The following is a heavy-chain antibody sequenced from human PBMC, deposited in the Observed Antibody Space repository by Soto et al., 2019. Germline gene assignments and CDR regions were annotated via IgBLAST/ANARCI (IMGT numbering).Heavy chain of an antibody. V-gene: IGHV4-39*01. J-gene: IGHJ4*02. CDR3: ARLIHCKTTSCYLAY. Sequence: SETLSLTCTVSGGSIRSSSYYWAWVRQPPGKGLEWIGSVYYSGTTYYNPSLKSRVTISGDTSKNQFSLKLSSVTAADTAVFYCARLIHCKTTSCYLAYWGQGTLVTVSS. CDR2: VYYSGTT. CDR1: GGSIRSSSYY. D-gene: IGHD2-2*01.